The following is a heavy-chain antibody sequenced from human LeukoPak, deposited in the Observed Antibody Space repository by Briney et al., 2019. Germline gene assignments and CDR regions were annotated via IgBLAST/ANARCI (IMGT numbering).Heavy chain of an antibody. D-gene: IGHD6-13*01. Sequence: HSQTLSLTCAISGDRVSSNSAAWNWFRQSPSRGSEWLGRTYYRSKWYNNYAVSVTSRITINPDPSRNQFSLHLISVTPEDTAVYYCARMSYDSRPVWGQGILVTVSS. CDR2: TYYRSKWYN. V-gene: IGHV6-1*01. J-gene: IGHJ4*02. CDR3: ARMSYDSRPV. CDR1: GDRVSSNSAA.